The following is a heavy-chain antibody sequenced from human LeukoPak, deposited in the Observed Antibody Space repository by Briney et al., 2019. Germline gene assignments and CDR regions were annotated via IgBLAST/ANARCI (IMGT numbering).Heavy chain of an antibody. J-gene: IGHJ4*02. CDR3: ARDHSGDCSGGHCYPDY. Sequence: ASVKVSCKAFGHTFTDYFIHWVRQAPGQGLEWMGWINPNTGYTKSAQNFQGRVTMTRDTSSRIAYMGLSGLTSDDTAVYFCARDHSGDCSGGHCYPDYWGQGTLVTVSS. CDR2: INPNTGYT. CDR1: GHTFTDYF. D-gene: IGHD2-15*01. V-gene: IGHV1-2*02.